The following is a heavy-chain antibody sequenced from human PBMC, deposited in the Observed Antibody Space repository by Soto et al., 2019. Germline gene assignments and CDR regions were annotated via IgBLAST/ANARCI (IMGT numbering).Heavy chain of an antibody. D-gene: IGHD5-12*01. Sequence: EVQLVESGGGLVQPDRSLRLSCAASGFTSDDYAMHWVRQAPGKGLEWVSGISWNSGSIGYADSVRGRFTISRDNAKNSLYLQMNSLRPEDTAVYYCAKGGYSGYDAFDIWGQGTMVTVSS. V-gene: IGHV3-9*02. CDR3: AKGGYSGYDAFDI. J-gene: IGHJ3*02. CDR1: GFTSDDYA. CDR2: ISWNSGSI.